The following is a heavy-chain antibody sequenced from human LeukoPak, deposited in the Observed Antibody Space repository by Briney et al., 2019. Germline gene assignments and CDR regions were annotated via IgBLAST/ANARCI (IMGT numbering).Heavy chain of an antibody. V-gene: IGHV1-2*02. CDR2: INTDSGAT. CDR1: GHPFTDYY. CDR3: ARKLATRNSSEFDH. Sequence: ASVKASCKASGHPFTDYYIHWVRQDPGQGLEWMGWINTDSGATKYEQNFKGRVTMTRDTSISTAYMELSSLRSEDTALHSSARKLATRNSSEFDHWGQGTLVTVSS. J-gene: IGHJ4*02. D-gene: IGHD4-23*01.